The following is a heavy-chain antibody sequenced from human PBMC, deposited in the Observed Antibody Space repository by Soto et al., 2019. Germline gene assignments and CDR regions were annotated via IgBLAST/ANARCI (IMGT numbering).Heavy chain of an antibody. J-gene: IGHJ4*02. D-gene: IGHD3-16*01. V-gene: IGHV1-69*01. CDR1: GGLFSSFA. CDR3: ARGGSPYVWFNEF. CDR2: ILPVFGTT. Sequence: QGQLVQSGPEVKTVGSSVKLSCKDSGGLFSSFAISWVRQAPGQGLAWLGGILPVFGTTNYPEKFQDRVTITADESTNTAYMELSSLTSGDTAIYYCARGGSPYVWFNEFWGQGTLVTV.